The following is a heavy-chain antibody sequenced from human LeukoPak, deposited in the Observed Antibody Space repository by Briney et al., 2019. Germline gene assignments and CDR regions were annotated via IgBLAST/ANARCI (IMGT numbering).Heavy chain of an antibody. CDR1: GYSFSDYG. Sequence: SVKVSCKASGYSFSDYGISWVRQAPGKGLEWMGGIIPIFGTTNYAQKFQGRVTITADESTSTAYMELSSLRSEDTAVYYCARDSRSPGQLDYWGQGTLVTISS. J-gene: IGHJ4*02. CDR3: ARDSRSPGQLDY. CDR2: IIPIFGTT. D-gene: IGHD2-2*01. V-gene: IGHV1-69*13.